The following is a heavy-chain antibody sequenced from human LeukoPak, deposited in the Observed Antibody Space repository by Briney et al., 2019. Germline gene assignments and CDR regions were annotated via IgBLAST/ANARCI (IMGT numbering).Heavy chain of an antibody. J-gene: IGHJ4*02. Sequence: SETLSLTCTVSGGSVSSGSYYWSWIRQPPGKGLEWIGYIYYSGSTNYNPSLKSRVTISVDTSKNQFSLKLSSVTAADTAVYYCARAGKDIVVVVAIDYWGQGTLVTVSS. D-gene: IGHD2-15*01. CDR3: ARAGKDIVVVVAIDY. V-gene: IGHV4-61*01. CDR2: IYYSGST. CDR1: GGSVSSGSYY.